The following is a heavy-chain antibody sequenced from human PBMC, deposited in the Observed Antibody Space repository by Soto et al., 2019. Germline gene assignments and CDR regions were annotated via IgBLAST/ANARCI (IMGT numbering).Heavy chain of an antibody. CDR2: INHSGST. CDR3: ARDNITGLFDY. J-gene: IGHJ4*02. CDR1: GGSFSGYY. D-gene: IGHD2-8*02. Sequence: QVQLQQWGAGLLKPSETLSLTCAVYGGSFSGYYWTWIRQPPGTGLEWIGEINHSGSTNYNPSLKSRVTISVDTSKNQFSLKLTSVTAADTAAYYCARDNITGLFDYWGQGTLVTVSS. V-gene: IGHV4-34*01.